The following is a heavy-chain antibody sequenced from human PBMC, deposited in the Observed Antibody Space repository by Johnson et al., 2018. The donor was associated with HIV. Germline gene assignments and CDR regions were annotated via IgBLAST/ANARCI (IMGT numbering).Heavy chain of an antibody. V-gene: IGHV3-13*01. J-gene: IGHJ3*02. CDR1: GFTFSSYD. CDR2: IGTAGDT. Sequence: VQLVESGGGLVQPGGSLRLSCAASGFTFSSYDMHWVRQATGKGLEWVSAIGTAGDTYYPGSVKGRFTISRENAKNSLYLQMNSLRAEDTAVYYCAKERGYDSSGYNRWYVPDAFDIWGQGTMVTVSS. CDR3: AKERGYDSSGYNRWYVPDAFDI. D-gene: IGHD3-22*01.